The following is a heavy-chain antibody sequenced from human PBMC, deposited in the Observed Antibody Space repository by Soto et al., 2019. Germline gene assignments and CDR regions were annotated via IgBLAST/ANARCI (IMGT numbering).Heavy chain of an antibody. D-gene: IGHD3-3*01. V-gene: IGHV1-8*01. CDR3: ARANSDFWSGYSRIYYYYYYMDV. Sequence: ASVKVSCKASGYTFTSYDINWVRQATGQGLEWMGWMNPNSGNTGYAQKFQGRVTMTRDTSMSTAYMELSSLRAEDTAVYYCARANSDFWSGYSRIYYYYYYMDVWGKGTTVTVSS. CDR2: MNPNSGNT. CDR1: GYTFTSYD. J-gene: IGHJ6*03.